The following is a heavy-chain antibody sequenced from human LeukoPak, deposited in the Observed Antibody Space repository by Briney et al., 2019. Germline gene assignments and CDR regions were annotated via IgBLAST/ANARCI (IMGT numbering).Heavy chain of an antibody. J-gene: IGHJ4*02. CDR3: ARHRPLYYGSGYYFDY. CDR1: GYTFTSYD. CDR2: ISTYSDKT. D-gene: IGHD3-10*01. Sequence: ASVKVSCKTSGYTFTSYDISWVRQAPGQGLEWMGWISTYSDKTSYAQKLQGRVTMTTDTSTSTAYMDLTSLRSDDTAVYYCARHRPLYYGSGYYFDYWGQGTLVTVSS. V-gene: IGHV1-18*01.